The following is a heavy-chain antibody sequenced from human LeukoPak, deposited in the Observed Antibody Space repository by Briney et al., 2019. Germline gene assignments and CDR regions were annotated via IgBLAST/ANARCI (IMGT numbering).Heavy chain of an antibody. Sequence: ASVKVSCKASGYTFTSYGISWVRQAPGQGLEWMGWISAYNGNTNYAQKLQGRVTMTTDTSTSTAYMELRSLRSDDTAVYYCARLAHYYDSSGYFSPGAWFDPWGQGTLVTASS. D-gene: IGHD3-22*01. CDR3: ARLAHYYDSSGYFSPGAWFDP. V-gene: IGHV1-18*01. J-gene: IGHJ5*02. CDR1: GYTFTSYG. CDR2: ISAYNGNT.